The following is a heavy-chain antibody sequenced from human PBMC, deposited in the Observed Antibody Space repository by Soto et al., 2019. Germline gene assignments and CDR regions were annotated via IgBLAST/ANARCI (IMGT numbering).Heavy chain of an antibody. J-gene: IGHJ6*02. CDR1: GGTPSNSA. CDR3: ASGPIVVVGSRAYYGMDV. Sequence: QVQLVQSGAEVKKPGSSVRVSCKASGGTPSNSAFSWVRQAPGQGLEWMGGIIPVFGIVKYAQNLEGRVTITADESTNTAYMELSRLRYEDRAVSYCASGPIVVVGSRAYYGMDVWGQGPTVTVSS. D-gene: IGHD3-22*01. V-gene: IGHV1-69*01. CDR2: IIPVFGIV.